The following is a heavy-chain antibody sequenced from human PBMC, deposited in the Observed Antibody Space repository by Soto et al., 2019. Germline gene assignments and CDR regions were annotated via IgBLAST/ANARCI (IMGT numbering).Heavy chain of an antibody. CDR1: GGTFNTYA. CDR2: ISPMFGAA. Sequence: QVQLVQSGAEMKKPGSSVKVSCQSSGGTFNTYAMNWVRQAPGQGPEWMGDISPMFGAANYAPKFQGRVTITADASTGTSYMQLSSLTSEGTALYFCAREVQVHTPDFVYWGQGTLVTVSS. D-gene: IGHD3-10*01. J-gene: IGHJ4*02. V-gene: IGHV1-69*19. CDR3: AREVQVHTPDFVY.